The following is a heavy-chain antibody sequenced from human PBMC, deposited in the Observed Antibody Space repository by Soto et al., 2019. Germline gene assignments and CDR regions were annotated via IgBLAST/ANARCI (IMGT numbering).Heavy chain of an antibody. J-gene: IGHJ5*02. CDR2: IRADNGNT. V-gene: IGHV1-18*01. CDR3: TRDCRSSSNALIWYGP. Sequence: QVQLVQSGDEVKKPGASVKVSCKASGYIFSNYGVTWVRQAPGQGLEWMGWIRADNGNTDHAQKFQGRVTITTDTSTSTAYMELRSLRSDDTAVYYCTRDCRSSSNALIWYGPWGKGTLVTVSS. D-gene: IGHD6-6*01. CDR1: GYIFSNYG.